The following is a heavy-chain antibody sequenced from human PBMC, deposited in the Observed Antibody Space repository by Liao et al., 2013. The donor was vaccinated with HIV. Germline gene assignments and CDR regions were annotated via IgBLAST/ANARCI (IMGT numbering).Heavy chain of an antibody. V-gene: IGHV4-34*01. CDR2: INHSGST. CDR1: GGSFSGYY. J-gene: IGHJ4*02. D-gene: IGHD2-15*01. CDR3: ARGGRRALRWWVSPTDT. Sequence: QVQLQQWGAGLLKPSETLSLTCAVYGGSFSGYYWSWIRQPPGKGLEWIGEINHSGSTNYNPSLKSRVTISVDTSKNQFSLKLSSVTAADTAVYYCARGGRRALRWWVSPTDTWGQGTLVTVSS.